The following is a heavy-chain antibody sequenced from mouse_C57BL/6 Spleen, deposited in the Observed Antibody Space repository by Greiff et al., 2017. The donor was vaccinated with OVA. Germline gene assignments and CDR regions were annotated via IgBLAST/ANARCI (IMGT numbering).Heavy chain of an antibody. CDR3: ARSRYYSTAWFAY. D-gene: IGHD2-5*01. Sequence: VQLQQPGAELVKPGASVKMSCKASGYTFTSYWITWVKQRPGQGLEWIGDIYPGSGSTNYNEQFKSKATLTVDTSSSTAYMQLSSLTSEDSAVDYCARSRYYSTAWFAYWGQGTLVTVSA. CDR2: IYPGSGST. J-gene: IGHJ3*01. CDR1: GYTFTSYW. V-gene: IGHV1-55*01.